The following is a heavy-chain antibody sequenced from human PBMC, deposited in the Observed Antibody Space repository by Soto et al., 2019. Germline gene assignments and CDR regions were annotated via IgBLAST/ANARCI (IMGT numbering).Heavy chain of an antibody. CDR2: ISYDGSNK. CDR3: AKGQQWLAPLAHMDV. V-gene: IGHV3-30*18. J-gene: IGHJ6*02. Sequence: GGSLRLSCAASGFTFSSYGMHWVRQAPGKGLEWVAVISYDGSNKYYADSVKGRFTISRDNSKNTLYLQMNSLRAEDTAVYYCAKGQQWLAPLAHMDVWGQGTTVTVSS. CDR1: GFTFSSYG. D-gene: IGHD6-19*01.